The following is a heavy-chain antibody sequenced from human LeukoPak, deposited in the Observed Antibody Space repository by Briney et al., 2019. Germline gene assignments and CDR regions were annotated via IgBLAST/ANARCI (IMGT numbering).Heavy chain of an antibody. V-gene: IGHV3-9*01. J-gene: IGHJ4*02. CDR1: GFTFSSYA. CDR2: ISWNSGSI. Sequence: GGSLRLSCAASGFTFSSYAMHWVRQAPGKGLEWVSGISWNSGSIGYADSVKGRFTISRDNAKNSLYLQMNSLRAEDTALYYCAKDIGDILTGGYFDYWGQGTLVTVSS. CDR3: AKDIGDILTGGYFDY. D-gene: IGHD3-9*01.